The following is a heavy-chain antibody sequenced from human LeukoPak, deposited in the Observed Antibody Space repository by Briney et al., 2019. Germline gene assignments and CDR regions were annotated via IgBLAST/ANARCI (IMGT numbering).Heavy chain of an antibody. CDR2: ISSSSSYI. Sequence: GGSLRLSCAASGFTFSSYSMNWVRQAPGKGLEWVSSISSSSSYIYYADSVKGRFTISRDNAKNSLYPQMNSLRAEDTAVYYCARGPATGNFDYWGQGTLVTVSS. CDR3: ARGPATGNFDY. V-gene: IGHV3-21*01. D-gene: IGHD6-25*01. CDR1: GFTFSSYS. J-gene: IGHJ4*02.